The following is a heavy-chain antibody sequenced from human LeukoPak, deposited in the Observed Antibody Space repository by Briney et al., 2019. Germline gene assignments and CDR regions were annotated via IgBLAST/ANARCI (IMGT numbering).Heavy chain of an antibody. CDR2: INSDGSST. CDR3: ARNPIGGGWFDP. CDR1: GLTFSSYW. Sequence: PGGSLRLSCAASGLTFSSYWMHWVRQAPGKGLVWVSRINSDGSSTSYADSVKGRFTISRDNAKNTLYLQMNSLRAEDTAVYYCARNPIGGGWFDPWGQGTLVTVSS. J-gene: IGHJ5*02. D-gene: IGHD3-16*01. V-gene: IGHV3-74*01.